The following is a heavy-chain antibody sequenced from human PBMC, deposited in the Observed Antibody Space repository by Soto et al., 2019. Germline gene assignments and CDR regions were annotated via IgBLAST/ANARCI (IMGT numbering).Heavy chain of an antibody. CDR2: ISGSGGST. Sequence: ESGGGLVQPGGSLRLSCAASGFTFSSYAMSWVRQAPGKGLEWVSTISGSGGSTYYADSVKGRFTISRDNSKNTLYLQMNSLRAEDTAVYYCAKWRYCSGGSCYAPDDYWGQGTLVTVSS. CDR3: AKWRYCSGGSCYAPDDY. D-gene: IGHD2-15*01. V-gene: IGHV3-23*01. J-gene: IGHJ4*02. CDR1: GFTFSSYA.